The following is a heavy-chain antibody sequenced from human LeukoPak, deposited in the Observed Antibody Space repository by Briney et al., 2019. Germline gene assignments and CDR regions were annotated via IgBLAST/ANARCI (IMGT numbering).Heavy chain of an antibody. CDR1: GFTFSSYG. V-gene: IGHV3-30*02. CDR2: IRYDGSNK. J-gene: IGHJ4*02. Sequence: GGSLRLSCAASGFTFSSYGMHWVRQAPGKGLEWVAFIRYDGSNKYYADSVKGRFTISRDNSKNTLYLQMNSLRAEDTAVYYCATSYDSSGYCLFYWGQGTLVTVSS. CDR3: ATSYDSSGYCLFY. D-gene: IGHD3-22*01.